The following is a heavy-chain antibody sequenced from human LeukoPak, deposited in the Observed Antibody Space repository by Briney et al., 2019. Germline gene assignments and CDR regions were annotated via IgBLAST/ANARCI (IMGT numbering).Heavy chain of an antibody. V-gene: IGHV1-2*02. D-gene: IGHD6-6*01. J-gene: IGHJ5*02. CDR2: INPNSGGT. CDR3: AREEAYSSSSGWFDP. CDR1: GYTFTGYF. Sequence: ASVKVSCKASGYTFTGYFIHWLRQAPGQGLEWMGWINPNSGGTNYAQKFQGRVTMTRDTSISTAYMELSRLRSDDTAVYYCAREEAYSSSSGWFDPWGQGTLVTVSS.